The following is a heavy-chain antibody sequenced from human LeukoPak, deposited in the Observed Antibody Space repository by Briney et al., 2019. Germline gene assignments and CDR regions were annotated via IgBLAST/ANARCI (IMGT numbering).Heavy chain of an antibody. CDR3: VKDRVSLGITFGGVIVTNFDY. V-gene: IGHV3-64D*06. D-gene: IGHD3-16*02. J-gene: IGHJ4*02. Sequence: PGGSLRLSCSASGFTFSSYAMHWVRQAPGKGLEYVSAISSNGGSTYYADSVKGRFTISRDNSKNTLHLQMSSLRAEDTAVYYCVKDRVSLGITFGGVIVTNFDYWGQGTLVTVSS. CDR2: ISSNGGST. CDR1: GFTFSSYA.